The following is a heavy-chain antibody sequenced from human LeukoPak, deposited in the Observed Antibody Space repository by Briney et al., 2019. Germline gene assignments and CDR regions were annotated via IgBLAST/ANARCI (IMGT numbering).Heavy chain of an antibody. CDR3: ARSLYGDY. V-gene: IGHV4-34*01. CDR2: INHSGST. J-gene: IGHJ4*02. Sequence: TSETLSLTCAVYGGSFSGYYWSWIRQPPGKGLEWIGEINHSGSTNYNPSLKSRVTISVDTSKNQFSLKLSSVTAADTAVYYCARSLYGDYWGQGTLVTVSS. D-gene: IGHD2-2*02. CDR1: GGSFSGYY.